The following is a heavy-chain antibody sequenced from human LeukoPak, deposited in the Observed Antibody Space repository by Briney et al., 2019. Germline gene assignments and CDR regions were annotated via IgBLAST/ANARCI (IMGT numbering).Heavy chain of an antibody. CDR2: INPNSGGT. D-gene: IGHD4-11*01. V-gene: IGHV1-2*02. Sequence: ASVKVSCKASGYTFTGYYMHWVRQAPGQGLKWMGWINPNSGGTNYAQKFQGRVTMTRDTSISTAYMELSRLRSDDTAVYYCARLFRTTPNTGYWGQGTLVTVSS. CDR3: ARLFRTTPNTGY. J-gene: IGHJ4*02. CDR1: GYTFTGYY.